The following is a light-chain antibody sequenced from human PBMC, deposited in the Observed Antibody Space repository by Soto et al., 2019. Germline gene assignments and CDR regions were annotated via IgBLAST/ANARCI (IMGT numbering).Light chain of an antibody. CDR2: WAS. CDR3: QQYYSTPT. V-gene: IGKV4-1*01. J-gene: IGKJ1*01. CDR1: QSLLYSSNDKNY. Sequence: DIVMTQSPDSLAVSLGERATINCKSSQSLLYSSNDKNYLAWYQHKPGQPPKLLIYWASARESGVPDRFSGSGSGTDFTLTISSLQAEDVAVYYCQQYYSTPTFGQGTKVEIK.